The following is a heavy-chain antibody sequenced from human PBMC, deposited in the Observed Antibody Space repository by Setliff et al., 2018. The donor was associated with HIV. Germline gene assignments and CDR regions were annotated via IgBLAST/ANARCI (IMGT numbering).Heavy chain of an antibody. Sequence: PSETLSLTCAVSGASISNGSYWGWIRQPPGEGLEWIANINHRGATSYNPSLKSRVTISSDTSKNQFSLSLTSVTAADTAVYYCAIDHVTNIAESGYGYTRIDPWGPGISVTVSS. CDR1: GASISNGSY. V-gene: IGHV4-38-2*02. CDR3: AIDHVTNIAESGYGYTRIDP. D-gene: IGHD5-18*01. CDR2: INHRGAT. J-gene: IGHJ5*02.